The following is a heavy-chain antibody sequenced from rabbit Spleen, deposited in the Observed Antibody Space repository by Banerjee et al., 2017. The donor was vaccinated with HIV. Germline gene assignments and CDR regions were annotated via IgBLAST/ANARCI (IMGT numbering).Heavy chain of an antibody. J-gene: IGHJ6*01. CDR3: ARDTGSSFSSYGMDL. Sequence: QQQLVESGGGLVKPGASLTLTCKASGFSFSSGYYIGWVRQAPGKGLEWIACIDTGSSGFTYFASWAKGRFTCSKTSSTTVTLQMTSLTVADTATYFCARDTGSSFSSYGMDLWGQGTLVTVS. D-gene: IGHD8-1*01. V-gene: IGHV1S45*01. CDR2: IDTGSSGFT. CDR1: GFSFSSGYY.